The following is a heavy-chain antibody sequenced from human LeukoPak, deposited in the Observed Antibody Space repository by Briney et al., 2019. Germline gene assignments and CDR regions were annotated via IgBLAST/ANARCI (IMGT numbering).Heavy chain of an antibody. V-gene: IGHV4-59*01. CDR2: IYYSGST. Sequence: SETLSLTCTVSGGSISSYYWSWIRQPPGKGLEWIGYIYYSGSTNYNPSLKSRVTISVDTSKNQFSLKLSSVTAADTAVYYCARVKASSDWSGWYFDLWGRGTLVTVSS. D-gene: IGHD6-19*01. J-gene: IGHJ2*01. CDR1: GGSISSYY. CDR3: ARVKASSDWSGWYFDL.